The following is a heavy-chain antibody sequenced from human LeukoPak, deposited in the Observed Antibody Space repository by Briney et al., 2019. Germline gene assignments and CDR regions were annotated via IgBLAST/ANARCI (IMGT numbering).Heavy chain of an antibody. CDR3: ARLSVVGATARRYYFDY. Sequence: SSETLSLTCTVSGGSVSSGSYYWSWIRQPPGKGLEWIGYIYYSGSTNYNPSLKSRVTISVDTSKNQFSLKLSSVTAADTAVYYCARLSVVGATARRYYFDYWGQGTLVTVSS. CDR1: GGSVSSGSYY. CDR2: IYYSGST. D-gene: IGHD1-26*01. V-gene: IGHV4-61*01. J-gene: IGHJ4*02.